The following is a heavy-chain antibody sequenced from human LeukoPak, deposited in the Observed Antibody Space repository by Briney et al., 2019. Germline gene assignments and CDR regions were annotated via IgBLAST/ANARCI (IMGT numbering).Heavy chain of an antibody. CDR3: ARDRLDGDYGGIDY. D-gene: IGHD4-17*01. J-gene: IGHJ4*02. CDR2: INPNSGGT. Sequence: GASVKVSCKASGYTFTGYYMHWVRQAPGQGLEWMGWINPNSGGTNYAQKFQGRVTMTRDTSIGTAYMELSRLRSDDTAVYYCARDRLDGDYGGIDYWGQGTLVTVSS. V-gene: IGHV1-2*02. CDR1: GYTFTGYY.